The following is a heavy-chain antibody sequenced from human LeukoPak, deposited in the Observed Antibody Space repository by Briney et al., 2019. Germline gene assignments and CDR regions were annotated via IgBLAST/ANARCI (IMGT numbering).Heavy chain of an antibody. CDR1: GYTFSSYA. CDR2: IIPILGIA. Sequence: SVKVSCKASGYTFSSYAISWVRQAPGQGLEWMGRIIPILGIANYAQKFQGRVTITADKSTSTAYMELSSLRSEDTAVYYCARDRDSSGWYSRGGFDYWGQGTLVTVSS. D-gene: IGHD6-19*01. CDR3: ARDRDSSGWYSRGGFDY. J-gene: IGHJ4*02. V-gene: IGHV1-69*04.